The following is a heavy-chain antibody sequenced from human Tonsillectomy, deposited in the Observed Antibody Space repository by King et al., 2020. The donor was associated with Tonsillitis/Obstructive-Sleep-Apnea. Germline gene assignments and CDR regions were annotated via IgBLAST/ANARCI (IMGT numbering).Heavy chain of an antibody. V-gene: IGHV5-10-1*01. D-gene: IGHD6-13*01. J-gene: IGHJ5*02. CDR3: ARVAAAGTVVYNWFDP. Sequence: QLVQSGAEVKKPGESLRISCKGSGYSFTSYWISWVRQMPGKGLEWMGRIDPSDSYTNYSPSFQGHVTISADKSISTAYLQWSSLKASDTAMYYCARVAAAGTVVYNWFDPWGQGTLVTVSS. CDR1: GYSFTSYW. CDR2: IDPSDSYT.